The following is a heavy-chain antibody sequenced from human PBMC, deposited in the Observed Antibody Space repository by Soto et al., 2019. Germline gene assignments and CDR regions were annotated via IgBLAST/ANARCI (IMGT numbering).Heavy chain of an antibody. J-gene: IGHJ4*01. D-gene: IGHD3-3*01. V-gene: IGHV4-34*01. Sequence: QVQLQQWGAGLLKPSETLSLTCAVYGGSFSGYYWSWIRQPPGKGLEWIGEINHSGSTNYNPSLKSRFTILLDTSKNQFSLKLSSVTAADTAVYYWARGRGPRAPRVKDYWGHGTLVTVSS. CDR1: GGSFSGYY. CDR2: INHSGST. CDR3: ARGRGPRAPRVKDY.